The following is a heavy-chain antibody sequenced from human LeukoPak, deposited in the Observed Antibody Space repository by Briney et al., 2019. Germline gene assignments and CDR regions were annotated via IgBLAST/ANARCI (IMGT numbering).Heavy chain of an antibody. V-gene: IGHV3-23*01. J-gene: IGHJ4*02. Sequence: GGSLRLSCAASGFTFSKYGMSWVRQAPGKGLEWVSGISGSGGSTYYADSVKGRVTISRDNSKNTLYLQMNSLRVEDTAVYYYAEENLWLFFDYWGQGTLVTVSS. CDR2: ISGSGGST. CDR3: AEENLWLFFDY. D-gene: IGHD3-22*01. CDR1: GFTFSKYG.